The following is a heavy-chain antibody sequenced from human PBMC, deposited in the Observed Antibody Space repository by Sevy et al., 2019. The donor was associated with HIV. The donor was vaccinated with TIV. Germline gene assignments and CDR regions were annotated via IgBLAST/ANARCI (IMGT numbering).Heavy chain of an antibody. CDR1: GFSFSSYG. CDR2: IQYDGSNK. D-gene: IGHD2-21*01. J-gene: IGHJ4*02. Sequence: GGCLRLSCAASGFSFSSYGMHWVRQAPGKGLEWMSYIQYDGSNKDYADSVKGRFTISRDNSKNTLYLQMNSLRVEDTAVFYCGKEGGGEGGDHWGQGTLVTVSS. CDR3: GKEGGGEGGDH. V-gene: IGHV3-30*02.